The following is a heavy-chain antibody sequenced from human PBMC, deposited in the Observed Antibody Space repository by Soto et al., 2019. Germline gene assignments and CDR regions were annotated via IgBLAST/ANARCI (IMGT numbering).Heavy chain of an antibody. CDR3: ARESEDLTSNFDY. V-gene: IGHV3-21*01. Sequence: PGGSLRLSCAASGFTFTRYSMTWVRQAPGKGLEWVSFISSTTNYIYYADSMKGRFTVSRDNAKNSVYLEMNSLSAEDTAVYYCARESEDLTSNFDYWGQGTLVTVSS. J-gene: IGHJ4*02. CDR2: ISSTTNYI. CDR1: GFTFTRYS.